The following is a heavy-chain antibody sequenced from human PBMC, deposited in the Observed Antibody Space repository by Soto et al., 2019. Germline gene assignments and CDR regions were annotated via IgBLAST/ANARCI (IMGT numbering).Heavy chain of an antibody. J-gene: IGHJ6*03. D-gene: IGHD1-20*01. CDR3: ARVITGTKIHRRYYYYYYMDV. CDR2: INPNSGGT. V-gene: IGHV1-2*02. Sequence: QVQLVQSGAEVKKPGASVKVSCKASGYTFTGYYMHWVRQAPGQGLEWMGWINPNSGGTNYAQKSQGRVTMTRDTSISTAYMERSRLRSDDTAVYYCARVITGTKIHRRYYYYYYMDVCCKGPTVTVSS. CDR1: GYTFTGYY.